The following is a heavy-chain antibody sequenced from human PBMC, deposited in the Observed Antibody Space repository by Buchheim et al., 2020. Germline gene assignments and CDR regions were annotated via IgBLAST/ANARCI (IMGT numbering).Heavy chain of an antibody. Sequence: QVQLQESGPGLVKPSETLSLTCTVSVGSISSYYWSWIRQPPGKGLEWIGYIYYSGSTNYNPSLKSRVTISVDTSKNQFSLKLSSVTAADTAVYYCARHHYGMDVWGQGTT. V-gene: IGHV4-59*08. CDR3: ARHHYGMDV. CDR2: IYYSGST. J-gene: IGHJ6*02. CDR1: VGSISSYY.